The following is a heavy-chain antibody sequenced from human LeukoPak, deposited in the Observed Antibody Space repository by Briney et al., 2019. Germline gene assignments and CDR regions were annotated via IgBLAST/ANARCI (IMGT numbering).Heavy chain of an antibody. CDR3: ARGGDGYNYIDY. V-gene: IGHV4-59*01. Sequence: SETLSLTCTVSGGSINDYFWSWIRQPPGKGLEWIGYISFSGSTNYNPSLKSRVTISIDTSKNQFSLRLTSMTAADTAVYCCARGGDGYNYIDYWGQGTLVTVSS. CDR1: GGSINDYF. D-gene: IGHD5-24*01. J-gene: IGHJ4*02. CDR2: ISFSGST.